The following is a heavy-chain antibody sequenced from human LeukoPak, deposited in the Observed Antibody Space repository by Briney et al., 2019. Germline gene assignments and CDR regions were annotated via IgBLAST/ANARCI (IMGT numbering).Heavy chain of an antibody. V-gene: IGHV3-21*01. J-gene: IGHJ4*02. D-gene: IGHD6-19*01. CDR2: ISSSSSYI. CDR1: RITHEDYA. CDR3: ARGTRGQWLVFDY. Sequence: PGGSLRLSCVASRITHEDYAFSWVRQAPGKGLEWVSSISSSSSYIYYVDSVKGRFTISRDHAKNSLYLQMNSLRAEDTAVYYCARGTRGQWLVFDYWGQGTLVTVSS.